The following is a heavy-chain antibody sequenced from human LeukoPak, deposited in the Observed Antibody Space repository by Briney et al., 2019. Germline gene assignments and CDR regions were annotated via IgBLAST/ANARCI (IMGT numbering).Heavy chain of an antibody. CDR1: GFTFSSYG. D-gene: IGHD3-9*01. CDR2: ISTDGGYK. Sequence: GRSLRLSCAASGFTFSSYGMHWVRQATGKGLEWVALISTDGGYKYYADSVKGRFTISRDNSNNTLYLQMNSLRPEDTALFYCAKDRIECWFPEHWGQGTLVTVSS. V-gene: IGHV3-30*18. CDR3: AKDRIECWFPEH. J-gene: IGHJ1*01.